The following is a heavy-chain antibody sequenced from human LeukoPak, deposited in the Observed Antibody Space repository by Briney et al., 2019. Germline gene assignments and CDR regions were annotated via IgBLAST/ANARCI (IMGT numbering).Heavy chain of an antibody. D-gene: IGHD5-24*01. CDR2: IYYSGST. CDR1: GGSISSYY. J-gene: IGHJ4*02. CDR3: AREDGYNFDY. Sequence: SETLSLTCTVSGGSISSYYWSWIRQPPGKGLEWIGYIYYSGSTYYNPSLKSRVTISVDTSKNQFSLKLSSVTAADTAVYYCAREDGYNFDYWGQGTLVTVSS. V-gene: IGHV4-59*12.